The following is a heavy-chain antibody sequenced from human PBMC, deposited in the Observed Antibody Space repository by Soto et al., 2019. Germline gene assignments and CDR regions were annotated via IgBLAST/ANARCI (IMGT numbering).Heavy chain of an antibody. Sequence: LSLTCTVSGVSIHNSHSFWAWIREPPGKGLQFIASVYHNGGAHYNSSLKSRVTISVDTANNQVSLRMRSLTAADTAFYYCGRVVEGATRHTDPDSWGQGILVTVSS. V-gene: IGHV4-39*01. J-gene: IGHJ5*01. CDR1: GVSIHNSHSF. D-gene: IGHD2-21*01. CDR3: GRVVEGATRHTDPDS. CDR2: VYHNGGA.